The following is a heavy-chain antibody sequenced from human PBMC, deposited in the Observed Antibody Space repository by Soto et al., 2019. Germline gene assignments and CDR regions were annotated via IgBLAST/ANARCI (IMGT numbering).Heavy chain of an antibody. CDR1: GLTFSRAD. J-gene: IGHJ4*02. V-gene: IGHV3-23*01. Sequence: EVQLSESGGGLVQPGGSLRLSCAASGLTFSRADLSWVRQAPGKGLEWVSAISGSGGDIHYADSGKGRFTVSRDNPKNTLFLQMSSLRVEDTAIYYCGTHSWDHWGQGTLVTVSS. CDR3: GTHSWDH. CDR2: ISGSGGDI.